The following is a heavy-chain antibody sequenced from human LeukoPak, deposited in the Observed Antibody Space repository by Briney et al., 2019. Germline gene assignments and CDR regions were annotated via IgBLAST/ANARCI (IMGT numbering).Heavy chain of an antibody. Sequence: SETLSLTCTVSGGSISSNYWSWIRQPPGQGLEWIGYIHYSGATNYNPSLKSRVTISADTSKNQFSLKLSSVTAADTAMYYCARDAAGFNSSWEFDYWGQGTLVTVSS. CDR3: ARDAAGFNSSWEFDY. CDR1: GGSISSNY. D-gene: IGHD6-13*01. V-gene: IGHV4-59*01. J-gene: IGHJ4*02. CDR2: IHYSGAT.